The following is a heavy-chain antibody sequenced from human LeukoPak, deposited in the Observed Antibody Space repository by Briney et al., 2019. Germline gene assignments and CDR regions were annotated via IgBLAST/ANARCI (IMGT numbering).Heavy chain of an antibody. Sequence: ASVNVSCKASGYTFTSYAMHWVRQAPGQRLEWMGWINAGNGNTKYSQKFQGRVTITRDTSASTAYMELSSLRSEDTAVYYCAGYDSSGLYFDYWGQGTLVTVSS. CDR2: INAGNGNT. D-gene: IGHD3-22*01. J-gene: IGHJ4*02. V-gene: IGHV1-3*01. CDR3: AGYDSSGLYFDY. CDR1: GYTFTSYA.